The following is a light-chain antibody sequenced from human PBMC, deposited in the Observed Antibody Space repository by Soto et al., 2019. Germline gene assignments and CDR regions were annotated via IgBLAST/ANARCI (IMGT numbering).Light chain of an antibody. V-gene: IGLV2-23*02. CDR3: CSYAGRTTL. CDR1: SSDVGSYNF. CDR2: EVS. Sequence: QSALTQPASVSGSPGQSITISCTGTSSDVGSYNFVSWYQQLPGNVPKLIIYEVSKRPSGVSNRFSGSESGNTASLTISGLQAEDEADYYCCSYAGRTTLFGTGTKLTVL. J-gene: IGLJ1*01.